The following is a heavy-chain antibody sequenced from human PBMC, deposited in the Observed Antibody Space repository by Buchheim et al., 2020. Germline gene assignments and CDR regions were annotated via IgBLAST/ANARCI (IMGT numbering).Heavy chain of an antibody. J-gene: IGHJ6*02. CDR2: INPNSGGT. Sequence: QVQLVQSGAEVKKPGASVKVSCKASGYTFTGYYMHWVRQAPGQGLEWMGWINPNSGGTNYAQKFQGWVTMTRDTAISTSYLELSRLRSDDTAVYYCARARYCSGGNCYQYDMDVWGQGTT. CDR1: GYTFTGYY. D-gene: IGHD2-15*01. V-gene: IGHV1-2*04. CDR3: ARARYCSGGNCYQYDMDV.